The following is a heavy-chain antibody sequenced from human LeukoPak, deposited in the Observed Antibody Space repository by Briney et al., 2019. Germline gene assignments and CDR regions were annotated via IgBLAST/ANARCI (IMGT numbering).Heavy chain of an antibody. D-gene: IGHD3-16*01. Sequence: PGGSLRLSCAASGFILSSQWMSWVRQAPGKGPEWVANIKEDGGQKSYVDSVKGRFTISRDNAKNSLYPQMNSLRAEDTAVYYCARAFSWGQGTLVTVSS. J-gene: IGHJ5*02. V-gene: IGHV3-7*01. CDR2: IKEDGGQK. CDR1: GFILSSQW. CDR3: ARAFS.